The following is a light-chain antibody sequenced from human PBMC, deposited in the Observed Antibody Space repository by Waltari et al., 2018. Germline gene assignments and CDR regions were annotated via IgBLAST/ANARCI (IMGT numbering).Light chain of an antibody. CDR3: MQALHSIT. V-gene: IGKV2-28*01. Sequence: DVVLTQSPLSLPVTPGEPASISCRSSQSLLHSSGYNYLDWYLQKPGQSPQLLIYLGSSRASGVPDRFPGSGSGTDFTLRITRVEAEDVGLYYCMQALHSITFGQGTRLEIK. CDR1: QSLLHSSGYNY. CDR2: LGS. J-gene: IGKJ5*01.